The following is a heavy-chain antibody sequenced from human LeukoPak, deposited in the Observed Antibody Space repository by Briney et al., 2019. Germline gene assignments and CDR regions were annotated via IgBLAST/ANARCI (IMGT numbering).Heavy chain of an antibody. J-gene: IGHJ4*02. CDR3: ARDPPLRLGELSFDY. Sequence: ASVKVSCKASGYTFTSYDINWVRQATGQGLEWMGWMNPNSGNTGYAQKFQGRVTITRNTSISTAYMELSSLRSDDTAVYYCARDPPLRLGELSFDYWGQGTLVTVSS. CDR2: MNPNSGNT. V-gene: IGHV1-8*03. CDR1: GYTFTSYD. D-gene: IGHD3-16*02.